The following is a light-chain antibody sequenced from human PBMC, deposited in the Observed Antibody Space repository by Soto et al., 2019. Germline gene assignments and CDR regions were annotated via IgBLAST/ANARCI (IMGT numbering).Light chain of an antibody. CDR3: QHYGRSPPSAT. Sequence: EIVLTQSPGTLSLSPGERATLSCRASQSVSSNYLAWYQQKPGQPPRLLISDASSRATGIPDRFSGSGSGTDFTLTIGGLETEDFAVYYCQHYGRSPPSATFGQGTKGEIK. V-gene: IGKV3-20*01. J-gene: IGKJ1*01. CDR1: QSVSSNY. CDR2: DAS.